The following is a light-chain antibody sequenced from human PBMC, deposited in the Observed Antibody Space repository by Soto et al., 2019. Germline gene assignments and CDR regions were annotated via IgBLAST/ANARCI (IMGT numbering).Light chain of an antibody. Sequence: QSALTQPPSVSGAPGQRVTISCTGSSSNIGARYDVHWYQCLPGTAPKLLIYDDDKRPSGIPDRFSGSKSGTSATLGITGFQTGDEADHYCGSWDSSLSAYVFGTGTKLTVL. CDR1: SSNIGARYD. J-gene: IGLJ1*01. CDR2: DDD. CDR3: GSWDSSLSAYV. V-gene: IGLV1-51*01.